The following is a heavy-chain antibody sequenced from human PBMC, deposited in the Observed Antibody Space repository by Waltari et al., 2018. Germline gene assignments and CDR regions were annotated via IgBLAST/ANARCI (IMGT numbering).Heavy chain of an antibody. V-gene: IGHV1-3*03. CDR1: GYPFSDYA. D-gene: IGHD3-3*01. CDR3: ARANLFRSRGLTFDI. J-gene: IGHJ3*02. CDR2: INTGNGNR. Sequence: QVQLVQSGAEVQKPGASVKVSCKASGYPFSDYAIHWVRQAPGQRPEWMGWINTGNGNREYSQEFQGRVTISRDTSASTVYMELSSLRSEDMAVYYCARANLFRSRGLTFDIWGQGTMVTVSS.